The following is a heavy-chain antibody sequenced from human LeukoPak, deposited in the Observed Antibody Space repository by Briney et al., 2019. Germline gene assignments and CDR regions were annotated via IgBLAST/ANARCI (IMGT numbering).Heavy chain of an antibody. V-gene: IGHV4-30-2*01. CDR3: ARVGPYDILTPFDY. D-gene: IGHD3-9*01. J-gene: IGHJ4*02. CDR1: GGSISSGGYY. CDR2: IYHSGST. Sequence: PSQTLSLTCTVSGGSISSGGYYWGWIRQPPGKGLEWIGYIYHSGSTYYNPSLKSRVTISVDRSKNQFSLKLSSVTAADTAVYYCARVGPYDILTPFDYWGQGTLVTVSS.